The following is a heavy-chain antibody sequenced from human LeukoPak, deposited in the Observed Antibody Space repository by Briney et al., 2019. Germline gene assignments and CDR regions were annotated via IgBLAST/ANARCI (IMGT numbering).Heavy chain of an antibody. CDR2: ISSNGGST. V-gene: IGHV3-64*04. CDR3: ARESGFGELLFDY. Sequence: PGGSLRLSCSASGFTFSSYAMHWVRQAPGKGLEYVSAISSNGGSTYYADSVKGRFTISRDNSKNTLYLQMSSLRAEDTAVYYCARESGFGELLFDYWGQGTLVTVSS. CDR1: GFTFSSYA. D-gene: IGHD3-10*01. J-gene: IGHJ4*02.